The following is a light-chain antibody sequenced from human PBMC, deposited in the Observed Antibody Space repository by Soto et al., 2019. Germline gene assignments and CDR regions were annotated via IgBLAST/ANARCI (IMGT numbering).Light chain of an antibody. CDR1: QSISSY. CDR2: AAS. CDR3: QQSYSTPRT. Sequence: DIQMPQSQSSLLASLEDTFALTCRASQSISSYLNWYQQKPGKAPKLLIYAASSLQSGVPSRFSGSGSGTDFTLTISSLQPEDFATYYCQQSYSTPRTFGQGTKVDIK. J-gene: IGKJ1*01. V-gene: IGKV1-39*01.